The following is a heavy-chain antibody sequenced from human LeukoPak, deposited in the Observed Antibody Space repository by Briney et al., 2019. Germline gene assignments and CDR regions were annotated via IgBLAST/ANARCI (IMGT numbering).Heavy chain of an antibody. V-gene: IGHV3-21*01. CDR1: GFTFSSYS. J-gene: IGHJ4*02. CDR2: ISSSSSYI. D-gene: IGHD1-26*01. Sequence: GGSLRLSCAASGFTFSSYSMNWVRQAPGKGLEWASSISSSSSYIYYADSVKGRFTISRDNAKNSLYLQMNSLRAEDTAVYYCARVVLWELLGSFDYWGQGTLVTVSS. CDR3: ARVVLWELLGSFDY.